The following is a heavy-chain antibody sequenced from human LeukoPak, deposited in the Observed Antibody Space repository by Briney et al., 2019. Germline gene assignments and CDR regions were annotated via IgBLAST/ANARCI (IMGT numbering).Heavy chain of an antibody. CDR2: INTDGSST. Sequence: RSLGLSCATSGITFRRYWMPWVRQAPGKGPVWVSRINTDGSSTSYADSVKGRFTISRDNAKNTLYLQMNSLRAEDTAVYYCAREVSASEDAFDIWGQGTMVTVSS. CDR3: AREVSASEDAFDI. D-gene: IGHD2-8*01. V-gene: IGHV3-74*01. CDR1: GITFRRYW. J-gene: IGHJ3*02.